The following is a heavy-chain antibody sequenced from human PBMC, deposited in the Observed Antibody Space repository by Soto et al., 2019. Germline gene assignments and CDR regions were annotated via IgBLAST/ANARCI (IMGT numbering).Heavy chain of an antibody. CDR3: AGAGGLGAVAVDY. Sequence: QLQLQESGSGLVKPSQTLSLTCAVSGGSISSGGYSWSWIRQPPGKGLEWIGYIYHSGSTYYNPSLKARVTVSGDRSNNQCSLTLSSVTAAATAVYYCAGAGGLGAVAVDYWGQGTLVTVSS. CDR1: GGSISSGGYS. V-gene: IGHV4-30-2*01. CDR2: IYHSGST. J-gene: IGHJ4*02. D-gene: IGHD6-19*01.